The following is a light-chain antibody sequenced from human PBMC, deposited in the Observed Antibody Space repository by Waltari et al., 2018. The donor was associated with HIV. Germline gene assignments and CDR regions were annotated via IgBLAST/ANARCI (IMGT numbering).Light chain of an antibody. Sequence: QSALTQPASVSGSPGQSITISCTGTSSDVGGYHYASLYQQHPGKAPKLMIYEVSNRPSGVSNRFSGSKSGNTASLTISGLQAEDEADYYCSSYTSSSTQFGGGTKLTVL. J-gene: IGLJ2*01. CDR2: EVS. CDR3: SSYTSSSTQ. V-gene: IGLV2-14*01. CDR1: SSDVGGYHY.